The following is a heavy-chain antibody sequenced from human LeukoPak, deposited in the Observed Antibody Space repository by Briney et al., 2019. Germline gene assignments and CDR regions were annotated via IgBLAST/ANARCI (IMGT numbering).Heavy chain of an antibody. Sequence: PGGSLRLSCAASGFSVSSNYMSWVRQAPGRGLEWVSVIYSAGTTYYADSVKGRFTISRDTSKNTLYLQMSSLGAEDTAVYYCARGGHCSGGSCYYRPYGMDAWGQGTTVTVSS. J-gene: IGHJ6*02. CDR2: IYSAGTT. CDR3: ARGGHCSGGSCYYRPYGMDA. V-gene: IGHV3-66*01. CDR1: GFSVSSNY. D-gene: IGHD2-15*01.